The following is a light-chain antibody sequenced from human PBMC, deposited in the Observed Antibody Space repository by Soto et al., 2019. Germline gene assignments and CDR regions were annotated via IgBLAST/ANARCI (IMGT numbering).Light chain of an antibody. J-gene: IGKJ2*01. CDR3: QQYYSVPYT. CDR1: QSISTY. V-gene: IGKV1-39*01. CDR2: AAS. Sequence: DVQMTQSPYSLSASVGDRVTITCRASQSISTYLNWYQQKPGKAPKLLIYAASNLQSGVPSRFSGSASGTDFTLTISSPQPEDLATYYCQQYYSVPYTFGQGTKLEIK.